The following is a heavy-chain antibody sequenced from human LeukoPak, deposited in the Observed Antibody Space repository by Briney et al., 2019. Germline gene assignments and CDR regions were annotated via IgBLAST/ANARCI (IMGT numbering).Heavy chain of an antibody. D-gene: IGHD3-10*01. CDR3: ARAMVRGVIIGGNFDY. CDR2: IYSGGST. J-gene: IGHJ4*02. Sequence: GGSLRLSCAASGFTVSSNYMSWVRQAPGKGLEWVSVIYSGGSTYYADSVKGRFTISRDNSKNTLYLQMNSLRAEDTAVYYCARAMVRGVIIGGNFDYWGQGTLVTVSS. CDR1: GFTVSSNY. V-gene: IGHV3-53*01.